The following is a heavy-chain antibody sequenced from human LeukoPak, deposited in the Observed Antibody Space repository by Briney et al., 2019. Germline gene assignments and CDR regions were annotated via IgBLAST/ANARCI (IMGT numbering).Heavy chain of an antibody. CDR1: GYTFTSYY. V-gene: IGHV1-46*01. D-gene: IGHD2-2*02. CDR2: INPSSGST. CDR3: ARPIELPAAIRDDDYYYYYGMDV. Sequence: GASVKVSCKASGYTFTSYYMHWVRQAPGQGLEWMGIINPSSGSTSYAQKFQGRVTMTRDTSTSTVYMELSSLRSEDTAVYYCARPIELPAAIRDDDYYYYYGMDVWGQGTTVTVSS. J-gene: IGHJ6*02.